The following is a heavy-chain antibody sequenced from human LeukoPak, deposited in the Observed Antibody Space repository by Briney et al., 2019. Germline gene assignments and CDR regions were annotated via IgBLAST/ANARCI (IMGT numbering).Heavy chain of an antibody. J-gene: IGHJ4*02. Sequence: GESLKISCKGSGYSFTSYWIGGVRQMPGKGLEWMGIIYPGDSDTRYSPSFQGQVTISADKSISTAYLQWSSLKASDAAMYYCARHLSGDLFLFDYWGQGTLVTVSS. V-gene: IGHV5-51*01. CDR2: IYPGDSDT. D-gene: IGHD4-17*01. CDR3: ARHLSGDLFLFDY. CDR1: GYSFTSYW.